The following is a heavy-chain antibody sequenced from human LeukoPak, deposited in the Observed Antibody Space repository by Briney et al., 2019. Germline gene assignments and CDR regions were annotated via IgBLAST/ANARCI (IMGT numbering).Heavy chain of an antibody. D-gene: IGHD2-21*02. CDR3: ARLVVVTSTRNYFDY. CDR2: IYPGDSDT. V-gene: IGHV5-51*01. J-gene: IGHJ4*02. Sequence: GESLKISCKGSGYSFTSYRIAWVRQMPGKGLEWMGIIYPGDSDTRYSPSFQGQVTISADKSISTAYLQWSNLKASDTAMYYCARLVVVTSTRNYFDYWGQGTLVTVSS. CDR1: GYSFTSYR.